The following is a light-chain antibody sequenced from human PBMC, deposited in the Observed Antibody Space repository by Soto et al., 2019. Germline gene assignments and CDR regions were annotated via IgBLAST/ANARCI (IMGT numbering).Light chain of an antibody. CDR3: HQYQSWPLT. CDR2: GAS. CDR1: QSINSN. Sequence: EIVMTQSPATLSVSPGERATLSCRASQSINSNLAWYQQKPGQAPRLLIYGASTRATSIPARFSGSGSGTEFTLTISSLQSEDFAVYYCHQYQSWPLTVGGGTKVDIK. J-gene: IGKJ4*01. V-gene: IGKV3-15*01.